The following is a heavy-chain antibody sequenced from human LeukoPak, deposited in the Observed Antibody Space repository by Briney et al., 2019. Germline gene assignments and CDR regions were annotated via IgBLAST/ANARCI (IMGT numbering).Heavy chain of an antibody. CDR2: ISYDGSNK. CDR3: ARQYSGSSASGY. D-gene: IGHD6-6*01. V-gene: IGHV3-30*04. CDR1: GFTFSSYA. J-gene: IGHJ4*02. Sequence: GGSLRLSCAASGFTFSSYAMHWVRQAPGKGLEWVAVISYDGSNKYYADSVKGRFTISRDNSKNTPYLQMNSLRAEDTSVYYCARQYSGSSASGYWGQGTLVTVSS.